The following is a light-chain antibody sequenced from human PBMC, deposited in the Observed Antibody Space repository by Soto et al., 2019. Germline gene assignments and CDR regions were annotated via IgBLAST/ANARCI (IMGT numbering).Light chain of an antibody. CDR1: QGISNY. CDR3: QKYDSAPRT. J-gene: IGKJ1*01. CDR2: AAS. V-gene: IGKV1-27*01. Sequence: DIQMTPSQPSLSAFVGARVTITCRATQGISNYLAWYQQKPGKLPKLLIYAASTLQSGVPSRFSGSESGTVFTLTISSLQPEDVATYYCQKYDSAPRTFGQGTKVAIK.